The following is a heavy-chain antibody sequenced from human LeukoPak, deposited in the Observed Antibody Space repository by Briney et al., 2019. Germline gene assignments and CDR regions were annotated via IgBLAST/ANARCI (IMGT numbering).Heavy chain of an antibody. CDR3: ARDAVDTANAV. V-gene: IGHV3-74*01. J-gene: IGHJ6*02. CDR2: INSDGSIT. D-gene: IGHD5-18*01. CDR1: GFTLTTYW. Sequence: GGSLGLSCAASGFTLTTYWMHWVRQAPGKGLVWVSHINSDGSITSYADSVKGRFTISRDNAKNTLYLQMNSLRAEDTAVYYCARDAVDTANAVWGQGTTVTVSS.